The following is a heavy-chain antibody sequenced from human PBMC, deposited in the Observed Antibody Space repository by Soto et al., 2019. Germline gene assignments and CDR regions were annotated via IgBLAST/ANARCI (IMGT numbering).Heavy chain of an antibody. CDR1: GGSISNHY. CDR2: IYHSGTT. D-gene: IGHD6-13*01. V-gene: IGHV4-59*11. CDR3: ARGGYRTLAWFDP. J-gene: IGHJ5*02. Sequence: QVQVQESGPGLVKPSETLSLTCTVSGGSISNHYWSWIRQSPGKGLEWIANIYHSGTTNYNLSLKGLVTISIDSSKNQVSLKLNSVTAADTAVYYCARGGYRTLAWFDPWGQGTLVTVSS.